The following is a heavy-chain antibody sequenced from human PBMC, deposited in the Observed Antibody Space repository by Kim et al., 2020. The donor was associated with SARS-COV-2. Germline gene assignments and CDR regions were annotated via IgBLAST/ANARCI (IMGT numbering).Heavy chain of an antibody. J-gene: IGHJ6*02. D-gene: IGHD5-18*01. CDR3: AGDVRGYRDGMDV. V-gene: IGHV4-31*03. CDR1: GGSISSGGYY. CDR2: IYYSGST. Sequence: SETLSLTCTVSGGSISSGGYYWSWIRQHPGKGLEWIGYIYYSGSTYYNPSLKSRVTISVDTSKNQFSLKLSSVTAADTAVYYCAGDVRGYRDGMDVWGQGTTVTVSS.